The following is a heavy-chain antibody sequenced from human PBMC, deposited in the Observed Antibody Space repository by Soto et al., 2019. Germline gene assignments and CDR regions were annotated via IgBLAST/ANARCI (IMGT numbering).Heavy chain of an antibody. D-gene: IGHD5-12*01. CDR3: ARFGYTTEAH. CDR1: GFTFSSYT. CDR2: ISSSSSYI. V-gene: IGHV3-21*01. Sequence: EVQLMESGGGLVKPGGSLRLSCAASGFTFSSYTMIWVRQAPGKGLEWVSSISSSSSYIYYADSVKGRFTISRDNAKNSLYLQMNSLRAEEAAVYYCARFGYTTEAHWGQGTLVTVSS. J-gene: IGHJ4*02.